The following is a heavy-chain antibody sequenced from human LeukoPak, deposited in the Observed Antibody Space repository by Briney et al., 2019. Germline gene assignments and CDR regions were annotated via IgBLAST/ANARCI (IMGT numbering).Heavy chain of an antibody. CDR1: GFTFSSYN. Sequence: GGSLRLSCAASGFTFSSYNINWVRQAPGKGLEWVSSISSSSNYIYYADSVKGRFTISRDNAKNSLYLQMNSLRAEDTAVYYCARIGYCSSTSCYRFDYWGQGTLVTVSS. CDR2: ISSSSNYI. CDR3: ARIGYCSSTSCYRFDY. V-gene: IGHV3-21*06. J-gene: IGHJ4*02. D-gene: IGHD2-2*01.